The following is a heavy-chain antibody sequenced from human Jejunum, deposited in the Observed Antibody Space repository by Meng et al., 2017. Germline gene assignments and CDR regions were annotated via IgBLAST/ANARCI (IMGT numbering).Heavy chain of an antibody. CDR2: ISRTGNNI. D-gene: IGHD5-18*01. J-gene: IGHJ6*02. CDR1: GFTFSTYE. Sequence: GESLKISCAAFGFTFSTYEMNWVRQAPGKGLEWVSYISRTGNNIYYADSVKGRFTISRDNAKNSLYLQMNSLRAEDTAVYYCARDQYTYGFDYYYYGMDVWGQGTTVTVSS. V-gene: IGHV3-48*03. CDR3: ARDQYTYGFDYYYYGMDV.